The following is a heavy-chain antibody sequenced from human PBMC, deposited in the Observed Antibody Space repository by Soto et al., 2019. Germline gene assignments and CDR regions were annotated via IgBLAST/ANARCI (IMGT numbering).Heavy chain of an antibody. V-gene: IGHV4-4*07. CDR2: IFTSGST. CDR3: AREGSGWHRYFDY. CDR1: GGSISSYY. D-gene: IGHD6-19*01. J-gene: IGHJ4*02. Sequence: SETLSLTCIVSGGSISSYYWNWIRQPAGKGLEWIGRIFTSGSTNYNPSLKSRVTMSVDTSKNQFSLKLSSVTAADTAVYYCAREGSGWHRYFDYWGQGSLVTVSS.